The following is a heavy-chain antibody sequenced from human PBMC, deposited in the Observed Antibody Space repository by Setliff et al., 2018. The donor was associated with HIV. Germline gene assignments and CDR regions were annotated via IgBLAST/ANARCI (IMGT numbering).Heavy chain of an antibody. CDR3: ARDPNTGWYYLDF. CDR2: INHDRTT. J-gene: IGHJ4*02. D-gene: IGHD6-19*01. CDR1: GGSFSGYY. V-gene: IGHV4-34*01. Sequence: TSETLSLTCAVYGGSFSGYYWSWIRQPPGKGLEWIGEINHDRTTNYNPSLKSRVTISVDTSKSQFSLTLNSVTAADTAVYYCARDPNTGWYYLDFWGPGALVTVSS.